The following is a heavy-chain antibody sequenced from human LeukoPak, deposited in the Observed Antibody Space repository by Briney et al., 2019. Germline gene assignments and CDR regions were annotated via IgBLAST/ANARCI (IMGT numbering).Heavy chain of an antibody. CDR1: GFTFSDYY. Sequence: PGGSLRLSCAGSGFTFSDYYMSWIRHAPGHGLEWVSYISSSSSYINSADSVKGRFTISRDNAKNSLYLQMNSLRAEDTAVYYCARDHVDTAMLISRVAVYYGMDVWGQGTTVTVSS. CDR3: ARDHVDTAMLISRVAVYYGMDV. CDR2: ISSSSSYI. V-gene: IGHV3-11*05. D-gene: IGHD5-18*01. J-gene: IGHJ6*02.